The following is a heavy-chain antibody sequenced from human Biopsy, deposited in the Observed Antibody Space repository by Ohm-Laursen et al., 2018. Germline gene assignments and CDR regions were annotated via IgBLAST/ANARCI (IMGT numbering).Heavy chain of an antibody. Sequence: SQTLSLTCTVSGGSTSSSYWTWVRQPPGKGLEWIGYISYSGITNYNASLKSRLTISIDTSKNQFSLKLTFVTAADPAVYYCARLPHGDYRYNFDYWGQGTLVTVSS. D-gene: IGHD4-17*01. V-gene: IGHV4-59*08. J-gene: IGHJ4*02. CDR1: GGSTSSSY. CDR3: ARLPHGDYRYNFDY. CDR2: ISYSGIT.